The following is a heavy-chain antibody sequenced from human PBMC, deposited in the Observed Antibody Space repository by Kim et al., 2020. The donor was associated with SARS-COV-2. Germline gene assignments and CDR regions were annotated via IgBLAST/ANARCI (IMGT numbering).Heavy chain of an antibody. D-gene: IGHD3-10*01. CDR3: EDHFGSSSYYNMCAFDI. J-gene: IGHJ3*02. CDR1: GGSISNYY. V-gene: IGHV4-59*03. CDR2: IDYSGST. Sequence: SETLSLTCTVSGGSISNYYWSWNRQPPGKGLEWIGYIDYSGSTNYNPSIKSRVTISVEMSKNQFSLKLSSVTAADTAVYYCEDHFGSSSYYNMCAFDICGQGTMVTVSS.